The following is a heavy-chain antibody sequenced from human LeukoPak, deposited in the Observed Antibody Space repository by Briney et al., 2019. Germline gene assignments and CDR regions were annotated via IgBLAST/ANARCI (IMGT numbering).Heavy chain of an antibody. CDR2: IYYSGST. J-gene: IGHJ6*02. V-gene: IGHV4-59*01. CDR3: ARVRLSPYSSSSGGGIYYYYYYGMDV. Sequence: PSETLSLTCTVSGGSISSYYWSWIRQPPGKGLEWIGYIYYSGSTNYNPSLKSRVTISVDTSKNQFSLKLSSVTAADTAVYYCARVRLSPYSSSSGGGIYYYYYYGMDVWGQGTTVTVSS. CDR1: GGSISSYY. D-gene: IGHD6-6*01.